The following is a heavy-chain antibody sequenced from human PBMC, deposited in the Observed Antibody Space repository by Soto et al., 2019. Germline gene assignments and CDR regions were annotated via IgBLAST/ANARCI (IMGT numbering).Heavy chain of an antibody. Sequence: GESLKISCKGSGYSFTIYCIGWVLQMPWKGLEWMGIIYPGDSDTRYSPSFQGQVTISADKSISTAYLQWSSLKASDTAMYYCARQGNYYDSSGYETEHYYGMDVWGQGTTVTVSS. CDR3: ARQGNYYDSSGYETEHYYGMDV. D-gene: IGHD3-22*01. J-gene: IGHJ6*02. CDR1: GYSFTIYC. CDR2: IYPGDSDT. V-gene: IGHV5-51*01.